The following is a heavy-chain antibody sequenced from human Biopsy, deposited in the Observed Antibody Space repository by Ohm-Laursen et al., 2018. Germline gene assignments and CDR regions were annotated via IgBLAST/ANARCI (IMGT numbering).Heavy chain of an antibody. J-gene: IGHJ3*02. Sequence: SETLSLTCTVSGGSLSSYYWSWIRQPAGQGLEWIGRIYSSGSTNYNPSLKSRATFSMDTSKRLLSQNLTFVTAADTAVYYCARWTPEYDSSRYYLDAFDIWGQETKVTVSS. CDR1: GGSLSSYY. CDR2: IYSSGST. CDR3: ARWTPEYDSSRYYLDAFDI. D-gene: IGHD3-22*01. V-gene: IGHV4-4*07.